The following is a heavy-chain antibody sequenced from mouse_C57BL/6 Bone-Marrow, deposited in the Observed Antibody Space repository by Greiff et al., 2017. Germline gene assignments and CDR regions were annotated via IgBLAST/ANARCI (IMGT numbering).Heavy chain of an antibody. CDR2: ISSGGSYT. CDR1: GFTFSSYG. CDR3: ARRDYGSRGYFDY. Sequence: EVKLMESGGDLVKPGGSLKLSCAASGFTFSSYGMSWVRQTPDKRLEWVATISSGGSYTYYPDSVKGRFTISRENAKNTLYLQMSSLKSEDTAMYDCARRDYGSRGYFDYWGQGTTLTVSS. V-gene: IGHV5-6*02. D-gene: IGHD1-1*01. J-gene: IGHJ2*01.